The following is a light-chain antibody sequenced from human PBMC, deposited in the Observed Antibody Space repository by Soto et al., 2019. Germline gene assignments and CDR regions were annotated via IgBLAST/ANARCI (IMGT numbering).Light chain of an antibody. V-gene: IGLV2-8*01. CDR2: EVT. J-gene: IGLJ3*02. Sequence: QSALTQPPSASGSPGQSVPISCTGTSSDVGGYNYVAWYQQYPGRAPNLMIYEVTKRPSGVTDRFSGSKSGNTASLTVSGLQAEDESDYYCSSYAASNNFYFVFGGGTKLTVL. CDR1: SSDVGGYNY. CDR3: SSYAASNNFYFV.